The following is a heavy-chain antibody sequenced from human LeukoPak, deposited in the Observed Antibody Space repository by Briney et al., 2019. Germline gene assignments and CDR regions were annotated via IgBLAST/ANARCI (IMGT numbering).Heavy chain of an antibody. Sequence: ASVKVSCKASGGTFSSYAISWVRQAPGQGLEWMGGIIPIFGTANYAQKFQGRVTITADKSTSTAYMELSSLRSEDTAVYYCATGSGYYDSSGYVQHWGQGALVTVSS. CDR1: GGTFSSYA. J-gene: IGHJ1*01. V-gene: IGHV1-69*06. CDR2: IIPIFGTA. D-gene: IGHD3-22*01. CDR3: ATGSGYYDSSGYVQH.